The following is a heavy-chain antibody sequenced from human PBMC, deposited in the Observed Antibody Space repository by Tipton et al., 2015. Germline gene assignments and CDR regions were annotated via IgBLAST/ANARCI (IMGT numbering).Heavy chain of an antibody. CDR3: ARDLEHGMDV. J-gene: IGHJ6*02. CDR2: ISYTETS. CDR1: GGSIDSYY. D-gene: IGHD3-3*01. Sequence: TLSLTCSVSGGSIDSYYWSWIRQPPGKGLDWIGYISYTETSHYNPSLKSRVTVSVDTSKNEFSLKLRSVTAADTAVYYCARDLEHGMDVWGQGTTVTVSS. V-gene: IGHV4-59*01.